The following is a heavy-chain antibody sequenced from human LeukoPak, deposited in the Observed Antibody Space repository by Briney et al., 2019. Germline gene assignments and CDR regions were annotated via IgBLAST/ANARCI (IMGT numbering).Heavy chain of an antibody. V-gene: IGHV1-2*02. J-gene: IGHJ4*02. CDR2: INPKSGGT. D-gene: IGHD2-2*01. CDR1: GYTFTDYY. Sequence: SVKVSCKASGYTFTDYYMHWVRQAPGQGLEWMGWINPKSGGTKYAQKFQGRVTMTRDTSISTAYMELSRLRSDDTAVYYCARDRVVVPAAFDYWGQGTLVTVSS. CDR3: ARDRVVVPAAFDY.